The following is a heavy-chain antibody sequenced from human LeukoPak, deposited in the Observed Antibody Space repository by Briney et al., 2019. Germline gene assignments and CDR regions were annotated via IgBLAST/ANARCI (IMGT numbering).Heavy chain of an antibody. J-gene: IGHJ4*02. CDR1: GFTFSDYY. CDR3: ARFALDSGGYASNFDS. Sequence: GGSLRLSCVVSGFTFSDYYMNWIRQAPGKGLEWLSYISGSSSHILYADSVKGRFTISRDNAKNSLYLQMNTLRAEDTAVYYCARFALDSGGYASNFDSWGQGTLVTVSS. D-gene: IGHD3-22*01. V-gene: IGHV3-11*06. CDR2: ISGSSSHI.